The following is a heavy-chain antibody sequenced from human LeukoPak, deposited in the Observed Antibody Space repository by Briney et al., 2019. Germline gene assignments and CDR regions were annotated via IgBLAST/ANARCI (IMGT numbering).Heavy chain of an antibody. CDR3: ARAYYYDSSGYYYYYYYYMDV. Sequence: SETLSLTCTVSGGSISSHYWSWIRQPPGKGLEWIGYIYYSGSTNYNPSIKSRVTISVDTSKNQFSLKLSSVTAADTAVYYCARAYYYDSSGYYYYYYYYMDVWGKGTTVTVSS. CDR2: IYYSGST. J-gene: IGHJ6*03. V-gene: IGHV4-59*11. CDR1: GGSISSHY. D-gene: IGHD3-22*01.